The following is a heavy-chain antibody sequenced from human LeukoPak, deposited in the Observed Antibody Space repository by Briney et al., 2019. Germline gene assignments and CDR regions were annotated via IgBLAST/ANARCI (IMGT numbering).Heavy chain of an antibody. V-gene: IGHV1-2*02. J-gene: IGHJ4*02. CDR2: INPNSGGT. CDR3: ARGKEYSSSWYDY. Sequence: GASVKVSCKASGYTFTGYYMHWVRQAPGQGLERMGWINPNSGGTNYAQKFQGRVTMTRDTSISTAYMELSRLRSDDTAVYYCARGKEYSSSWYDYWGQGTLVTVSS. D-gene: IGHD6-13*01. CDR1: GYTFTGYY.